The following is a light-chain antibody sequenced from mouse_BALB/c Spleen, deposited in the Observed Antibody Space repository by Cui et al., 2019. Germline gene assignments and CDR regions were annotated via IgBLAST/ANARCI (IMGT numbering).Light chain of an antibody. CDR2: AAT. Sequence: IQLTHSTASPSASLGSRVTITCLASQTSATGLAWYQQKPGKSPQLLIYAATSLADGVPARFSGSGSGTKFSFKISSLEAEDVASYYCQQRNSNPWTFGGGTKLEIK. J-gene: IGKJ1*01. CDR1: QTSATG. CDR3: QQRNSNPWT. V-gene: IGKV12-98*01.